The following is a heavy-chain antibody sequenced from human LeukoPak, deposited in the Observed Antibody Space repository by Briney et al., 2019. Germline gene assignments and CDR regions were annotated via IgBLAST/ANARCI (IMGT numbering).Heavy chain of an antibody. CDR2: ISSSSSYI. CDR1: GFTFSSYS. V-gene: IGHV3-21*01. D-gene: IGHD6-13*01. J-gene: IGHJ4*02. CDR3: ARASGDSSSWYPRKDFDY. Sequence: PGGSLRLSCAASGFTFSSYSMNWVRQAPGKGLEWVSSISSSSSYIYYADSVKGRFTISRDNAKNSLYLQVNSLRAEDTAVYYCARASGDSSSWYPRKDFDYWGQGTLVTVSS.